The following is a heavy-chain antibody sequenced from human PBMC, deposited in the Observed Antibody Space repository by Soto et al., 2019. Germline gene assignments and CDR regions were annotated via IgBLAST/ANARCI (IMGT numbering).Heavy chain of an antibody. CDR1: GGTFSSYA. CDR3: ARLQRGYCSGGSCYAVPVYYYYGMDV. V-gene: IGHV1-69*13. CDR2: IIPIFGTA. D-gene: IGHD2-15*01. J-gene: IGHJ6*02. Sequence: SVKVSCKASGGTFSSYAISWVRQAPGQGLEWMGGIIPIFGTANYAQKFQGRVTITADESTSTAYMELSSLRSEDTAVYYCARLQRGYCSGGSCYAVPVYYYYGMDVRGQGTTVTVSS.